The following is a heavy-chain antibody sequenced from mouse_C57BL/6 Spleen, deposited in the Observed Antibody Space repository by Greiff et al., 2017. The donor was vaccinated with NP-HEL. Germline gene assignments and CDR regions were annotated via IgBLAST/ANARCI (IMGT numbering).Heavy chain of an antibody. V-gene: IGHV14-3*01. J-gene: IGHJ4*01. CDR1: GFNLKNTY. CDR3: AWWVRYDYDGGRSMDY. Sequence: VQLQQSVAELVRPGASVKLSCTASGFNLKNTYMHWVKQRPEQGLEWIGRIDPANGNTKYAPKFQGQATIPANPSSNTAFLHLSSLTGEETAIYSCAWWVRYDYDGGRSMDYWGQGTPVTVSS. D-gene: IGHD2-4*01. CDR2: IDPANGNT.